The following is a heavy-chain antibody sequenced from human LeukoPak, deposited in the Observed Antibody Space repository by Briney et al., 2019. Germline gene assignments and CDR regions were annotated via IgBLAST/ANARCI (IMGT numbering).Heavy chain of an antibody. CDR3: ARDASSSSDNWFDP. V-gene: IGHV3-30*02. D-gene: IGHD6-13*01. Sequence: GGSLRLSCAASGFTFSSYGMHWVRQAPGKGLEWVAFIRYDGSNKYYADSVKGRFTISRDNSKNTLYLQMNSLRAEDTAVYYCARDASSSSDNWFDPWGQGTLVTVSS. J-gene: IGHJ5*02. CDR1: GFTFSSYG. CDR2: IRYDGSNK.